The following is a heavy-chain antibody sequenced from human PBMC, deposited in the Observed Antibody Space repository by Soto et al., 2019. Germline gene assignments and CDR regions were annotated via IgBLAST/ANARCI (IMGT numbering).Heavy chain of an antibody. V-gene: IGHV5-51*01. D-gene: IGHD1-26*01. CDR1: RYSFTNFW. CDR3: ASLDSGSYPRAAFDI. CDR2: IYPDDSDI. J-gene: IGHJ3*02. Sequence: EVQLVQSGAELKKPGESLKISCKGSRYSFTNFWIGWVRQTPGKGLECMGLIYPDDSDIRYSPSFQGHVTISADKSISTAYLQWSSLKASDSGIYFCASLDSGSYPRAAFDIWGQGTMVTVSS.